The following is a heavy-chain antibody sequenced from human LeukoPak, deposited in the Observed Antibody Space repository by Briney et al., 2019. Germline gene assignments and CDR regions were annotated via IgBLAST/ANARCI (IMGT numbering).Heavy chain of an antibody. CDR1: GGSISSSSYY. CDR3: ARKRLPEY. D-gene: IGHD6-25*01. J-gene: IGHJ4*02. Sequence: SETLSLTCTVSGGSISSSSYYWGWIRQPPGKGLEWIGSIYYSGSTYYNPSLKSRVTISVDTSKNQFSLKLSSVTAADTAVYYCARKRLPEYWGQGTLVTVSS. CDR2: IYYSGST. V-gene: IGHV4-39*01.